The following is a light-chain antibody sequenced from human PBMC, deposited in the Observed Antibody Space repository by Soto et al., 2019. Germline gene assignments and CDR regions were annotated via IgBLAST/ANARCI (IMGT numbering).Light chain of an antibody. CDR3: SSYAGSNNFGV. CDR1: SSDVGGYSY. Sequence: SALTQPPSASGSPGQSVTISCTGTSSDVGGYSYVSWYQQHPGKAPKLVIYEVSKRPSGVPDRFSGSKSGNTASLTVSGLQAEDEADYYCSSYAGSNNFGVFGTGTKLTVL. V-gene: IGLV2-8*01. J-gene: IGLJ1*01. CDR2: EVS.